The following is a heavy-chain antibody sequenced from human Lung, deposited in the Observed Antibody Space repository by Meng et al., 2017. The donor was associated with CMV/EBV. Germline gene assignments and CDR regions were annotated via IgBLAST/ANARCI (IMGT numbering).Heavy chain of an antibody. CDR1: GGSIGSGGYY. D-gene: IGHD5-24*01. V-gene: IGHV4-31*03. Sequence: PLQGSGQGLVKPSQTLSLTCTVSGGSIGSGGYYWSWIRQHPGKGLEWIGYIYYTGSTFYNPSLKSRVTISVDTSKNQFSLKLIPATAADTAVYYCAREAGRDGYATPKFDYWGQGTLVTVSS. CDR2: IYYTGST. CDR3: AREAGRDGYATPKFDY. J-gene: IGHJ4*02.